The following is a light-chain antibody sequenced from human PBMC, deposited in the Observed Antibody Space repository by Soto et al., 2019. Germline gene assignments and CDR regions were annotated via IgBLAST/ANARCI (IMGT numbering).Light chain of an antibody. CDR3: QQRSNWPSIT. J-gene: IGKJ5*01. CDR1: QSVSGNY. V-gene: IGKV3-11*01. CDR2: DAS. Sequence: EVVMTQSPATLSVSPGEGATLSCRASQSVSGNYLAWYQQKPGQAPRLLIYDASNRATGIPARFSGSGSGTDFTLTISSLEPEDFAVYYCQQRSNWPSITFGQGTRLEIK.